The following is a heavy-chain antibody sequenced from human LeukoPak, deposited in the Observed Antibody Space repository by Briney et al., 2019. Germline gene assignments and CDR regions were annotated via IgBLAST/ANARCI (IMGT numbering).Heavy chain of an antibody. CDR2: INPNRGGT. Sequence: GASVKVSCKASGHTFTGYYMHWVRQAPGQGLEWMGWINPNRGGTNYVQKFQGRVTMTRDTSISTAYMELSRLRSDDTAVYYCARAVNYDFWSGYPGYWGQGTLVTVSS. CDR1: GHTFTGYY. V-gene: IGHV1-2*02. J-gene: IGHJ4*02. D-gene: IGHD3-3*01. CDR3: ARAVNYDFWSGYPGY.